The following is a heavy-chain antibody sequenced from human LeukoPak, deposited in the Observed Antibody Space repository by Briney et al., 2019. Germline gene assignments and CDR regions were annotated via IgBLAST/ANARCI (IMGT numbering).Heavy chain of an antibody. J-gene: IGHJ4*02. D-gene: IGHD6-13*01. CDR1: GFTFSSYS. V-gene: IGHV3-48*01. Sequence: GGSLRLSCAASGFTFSSYSMNWVRQAPGKGLEWVSYISSSSSTIYYADSVKGRLTISRDNAKDSLYLQMNSLRAEDTAVYYCASSGIAAAQAFDYWGQGTLVTVSS. CDR2: ISSSSSTI. CDR3: ASSGIAAAQAFDY.